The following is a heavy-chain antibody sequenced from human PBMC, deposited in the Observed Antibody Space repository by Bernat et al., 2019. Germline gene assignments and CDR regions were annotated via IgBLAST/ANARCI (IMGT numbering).Heavy chain of an antibody. J-gene: IGHJ4*02. V-gene: IGHV4-39*01. CDR3: ATLPAPYSGSYYPDY. D-gene: IGHD1-26*01. Sequence: QLQLQESGPGLVKPSETLSLTCTVSGGSISSSSYYWGWIRQPPGKGLEWIGSIYYSGSTYYNPSLKSRVTISVDTSKNQFSLKLSSVTAADTAMYYCATLPAPYSGSYYPDYWGQGTLVTVAS. CDR1: GGSISSSSYY. CDR2: IYYSGST.